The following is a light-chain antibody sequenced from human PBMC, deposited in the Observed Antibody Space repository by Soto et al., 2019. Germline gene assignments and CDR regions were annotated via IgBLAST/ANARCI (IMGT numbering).Light chain of an antibody. CDR1: SSNIGAGYD. CDR3: QSYDSSLSGGV. CDR2: GNS. J-gene: IGLJ2*01. Sequence: QLVLTQPPSVSGAPGQRVTISCTGSSSNIGAGYDVHWYQQLPGTAPKLLIYGNSNRPSGVPDRFSGSKSGISASLAITGLQAEDEADYYCQSYDSSLSGGVFGGGTQLTVL. V-gene: IGLV1-40*01.